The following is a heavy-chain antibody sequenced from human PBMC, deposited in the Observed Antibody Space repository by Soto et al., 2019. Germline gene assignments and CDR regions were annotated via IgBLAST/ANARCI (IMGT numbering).Heavy chain of an antibody. D-gene: IGHD3-16*02. Sequence: QVQLVESGGGVVQPGRSLRLSCAASGFTFSSYGMHWVRQAPGKGLEWVAVISYDGSNKYYADSVKGRFTISRDNSKHTMYLQMNRLRAEDTAVYYCAKAGTLGPWEGYQAGDGDGDYYYYMDVWGKGTTVTVSS. CDR2: ISYDGSNK. CDR1: GFTFSSYG. V-gene: IGHV3-30*18. CDR3: AKAGTLGPWEGYQAGDGDGDYYYYMDV. J-gene: IGHJ6*03.